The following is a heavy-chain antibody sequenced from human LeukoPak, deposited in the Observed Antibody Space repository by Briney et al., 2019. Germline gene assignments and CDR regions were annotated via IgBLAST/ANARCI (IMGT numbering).Heavy chain of an antibody. D-gene: IGHD6-19*01. Sequence: PSETLSLTCTVSGGSISSSSYYWGWSREPPGKGLEWIGSIYYSGNTYYNPSLKSRVTISVDTSKNQFSLKLSSVTAADTAVYYCARDGARVGIAVARSFDYWGQGTLVTVSS. V-gene: IGHV4-39*07. J-gene: IGHJ4*02. CDR1: GGSISSSSYY. CDR3: ARDGARVGIAVARSFDY. CDR2: IYYSGNT.